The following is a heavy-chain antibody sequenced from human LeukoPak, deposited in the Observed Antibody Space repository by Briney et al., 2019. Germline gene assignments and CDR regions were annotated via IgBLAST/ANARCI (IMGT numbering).Heavy chain of an antibody. Sequence: PSETLSLTCTVSGGSISSGDYYWSWIRQPPGKGLEWIGYIYYSGSTYYSPSLKSRVTISVDTSKNQFSLKLTSVTAADTAVYYCAGLRGVRVNELSRFDYWGQGTLVTVSS. CDR2: IYYSGST. CDR1: GGSISSGDYY. V-gene: IGHV4-30-4*01. CDR3: AGLRGVRVNELSRFDY. D-gene: IGHD3-10*01. J-gene: IGHJ4*02.